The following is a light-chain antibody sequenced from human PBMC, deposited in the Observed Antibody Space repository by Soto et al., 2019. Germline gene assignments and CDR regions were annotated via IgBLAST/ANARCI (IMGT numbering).Light chain of an antibody. J-gene: IGLJ3*02. CDR3: QLWDSSRDHPV. Sequence: SYELTQPPSVSVAPGKTARITCGGNNIGSKSVHWYQQKPGQAPVLVIYYDSDRPSGIPERFSGSNSGNSATLTISRVEAGDEADYYCQLWDSSRDHPVFGGGTKLTVL. CDR2: YDS. CDR1: NIGSKS. V-gene: IGLV3-21*04.